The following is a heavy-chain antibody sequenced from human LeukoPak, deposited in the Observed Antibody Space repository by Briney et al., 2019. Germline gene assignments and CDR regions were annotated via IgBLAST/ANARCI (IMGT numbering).Heavy chain of an antibody. CDR1: GFTFSSFS. J-gene: IGHJ4*02. CDR3: ARAHPGDYSDFQFDY. Sequence: GGSLRLSCAASGFTFSSFSMNWVRQAPGKGLEWVSYISSTSSSIYYADSVKGRFTISRDNAKNSLYLQMNSLRAEDTAVYYCARAHPGDYSDFQFDYWGQGTLVTVSS. V-gene: IGHV3-48*01. D-gene: IGHD4-11*01. CDR2: ISSTSSSI.